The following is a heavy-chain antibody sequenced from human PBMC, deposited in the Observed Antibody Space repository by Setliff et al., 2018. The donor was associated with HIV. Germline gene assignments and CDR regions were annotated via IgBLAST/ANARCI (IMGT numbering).Heavy chain of an antibody. CDR3: ARNPPRFHYISTDSSPVNSWYFDL. J-gene: IGHJ2*01. CDR2: TYHTGTP. V-gene: IGHV4-38-2*02. D-gene: IGHD2-8*02. Sequence: SETLSLTCSVSGYSLSSGYYWGWVRQPPGKGPEFIGSTYHTGTPYYNPSLKSRVAISVDTSNNQFSLSLTSVTAADTAVYYCARNPPRFHYISTDSSPVNSWYFDLWGRGTLVTVSS. CDR1: GYSLSSGYY.